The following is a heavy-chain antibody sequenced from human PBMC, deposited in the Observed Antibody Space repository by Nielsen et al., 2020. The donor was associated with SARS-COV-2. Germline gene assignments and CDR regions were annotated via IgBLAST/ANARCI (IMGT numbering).Heavy chain of an antibody. Sequence: SETLSLTCTVSGGSLSSRNYYWGWIRQPPGKGLEWIGTIYYSGSVSYNPSLRSRVTISVDTSKKHFSLKLTSVTAADMAVYFCARGDIAVVPAAMFRGDDAFDIWGQGTRV. D-gene: IGHD2-2*01. CDR1: GGSLSSRNYY. CDR3: ARGDIAVVPAAMFRGDDAFDI. J-gene: IGHJ3*02. CDR2: IYYSGSV. V-gene: IGHV4-39*02.